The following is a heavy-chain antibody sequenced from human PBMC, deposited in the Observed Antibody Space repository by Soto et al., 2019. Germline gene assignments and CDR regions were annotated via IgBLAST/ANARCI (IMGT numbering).Heavy chain of an antibody. CDR2: IWYDASNK. CDR1: GFTFSSYG. J-gene: IGHJ4*02. V-gene: IGHV3-33*01. CDR3: ARDCAGYSSGWYQRGGFDY. D-gene: IGHD6-19*01. Sequence: QVQLVESGGGVVQPGRSLRLSCAASGFTFSSYGMHWVRQAPGKGLEWVAVIWYDASNKYYADSVKGRFTISRDNSKNTLYLQMNSLRAEDTAVYYCARDCAGYSSGWYQRGGFDYWGQGTLVTVYS.